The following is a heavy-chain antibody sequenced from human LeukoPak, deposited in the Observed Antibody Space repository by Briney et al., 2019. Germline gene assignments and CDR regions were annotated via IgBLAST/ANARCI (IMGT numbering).Heavy chain of an antibody. V-gene: IGHV7-4-1*02. CDR3: ARAFQSLGGLSLPDY. CDR1: GYTFTNYA. D-gene: IGHD3-16*02. J-gene: IGHJ4*02. Sequence: ASVKVSCKASGYTFTNYAMDWVRQAPGQGLEWMGWIHPSTGNPAYAQGFTGRFVFSLDTSVSTTYLQISSLKAEDTAVYFCARAFQSLGGLSLPDYWGQGTLVTVSS. CDR2: IHPSTGNP.